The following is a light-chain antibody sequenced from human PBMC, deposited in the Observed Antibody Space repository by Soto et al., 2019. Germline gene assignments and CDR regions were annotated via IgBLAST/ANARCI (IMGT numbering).Light chain of an antibody. CDR2: GAS. J-gene: IGKJ1*01. CDR3: QHYGRSPRT. V-gene: IGKV3-20*01. CDR1: QILISNS. Sequence: EIVLTQSPATLSLSPGERATLSCRAAQILISNSFAWYQQKPGQAPRLLIYGASSRATGIPDRFSGSGSGTDFTLTIRTLEPEDVAVYYCQHYGRSPRTFGQGTKVEIK.